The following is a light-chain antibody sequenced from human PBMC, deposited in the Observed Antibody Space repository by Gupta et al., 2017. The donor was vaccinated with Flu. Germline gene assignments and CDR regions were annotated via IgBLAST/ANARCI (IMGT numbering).Light chain of an antibody. Sequence: SVLTPPHSASGTPGQRVTLSCSGSISNIGNNPVYWYQHLPGSAPILLVYKNNQRPSGVPDRFSGSKSGTSASLAISGLRSEDEAEYYCAIWDDNGSGPIFGGGTMLTVL. V-gene: IGLV1-47*01. CDR2: KNN. CDR1: ISNIGNNP. CDR3: AIWDDNGSGPI. J-gene: IGLJ2*01.